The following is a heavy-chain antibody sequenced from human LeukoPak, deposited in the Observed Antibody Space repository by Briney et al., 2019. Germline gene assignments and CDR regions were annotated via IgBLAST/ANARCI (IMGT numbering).Heavy chain of an antibody. V-gene: IGHV3-30*01. J-gene: IGHJ5*02. CDR3: ARPLGGYYGDYVAGGFDP. Sequence: GRSLRLSCAASGLTFSSYAMHWVRQAPGKGLEWVAVISYDGSNKYYADSVKGRFTISRDNSKNTLYLQMNSLRAEDTAVYYCARPLGGYYGDYVAGGFDPWGQGTLVTVSS. CDR2: ISYDGSNK. CDR1: GLTFSSYA. D-gene: IGHD4-17*01.